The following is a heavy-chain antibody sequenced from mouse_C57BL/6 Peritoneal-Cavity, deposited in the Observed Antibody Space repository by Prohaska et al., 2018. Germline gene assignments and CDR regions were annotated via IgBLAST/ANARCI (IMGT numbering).Heavy chain of an antibody. Sequence: HGKSLEWIGDINPNNGGTSYNQKFKGKATLTVDKSSSTAYMELRSLTSEDSAVYYCATHYYGSSYMDYWRQGTSVTVSS. D-gene: IGHD1-1*01. CDR2: INPNNGGT. J-gene: IGHJ4*01. V-gene: IGHV1-26*01. CDR3: ATHYYGSSYMDY.